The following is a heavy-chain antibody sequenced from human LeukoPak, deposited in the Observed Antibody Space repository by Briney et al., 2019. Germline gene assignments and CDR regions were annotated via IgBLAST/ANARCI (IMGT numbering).Heavy chain of an antibody. CDR3: ARAVAGLYKNFDY. CDR2: ISYDGSNK. Sequence: PGRSLRLSCAGSGFTFSSYAMHWVRQAPGKGLEWVAVISYDGSNKYYADSVKGRFTISRDNSKNTLYLQMNSLRAEDTAVYYCARAVAGLYKNFDYWGQGTLVTVSS. D-gene: IGHD6-19*01. J-gene: IGHJ4*02. CDR1: GFTFSSYA. V-gene: IGHV3-30-3*01.